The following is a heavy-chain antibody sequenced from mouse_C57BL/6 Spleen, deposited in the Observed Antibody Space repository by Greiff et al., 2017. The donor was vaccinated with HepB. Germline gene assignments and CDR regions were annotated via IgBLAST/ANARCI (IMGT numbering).Heavy chain of an antibody. J-gene: IGHJ4*01. Sequence: DVMLVESGGGLVKPGGSLKLSCAASGFTFSSYTMSWVRQTPEKRLEWVATISGGGGNTYYPDSVKGRFTISRDNAKNTLYLQMSSLRSEDTALYYCERQHEGYLYYAMDYWGQGTSVTVSS. V-gene: IGHV5-9*01. CDR3: ERQHEGYLYYAMDY. CDR2: ISGGGGNT. D-gene: IGHD2-3*01. CDR1: GFTFSSYT.